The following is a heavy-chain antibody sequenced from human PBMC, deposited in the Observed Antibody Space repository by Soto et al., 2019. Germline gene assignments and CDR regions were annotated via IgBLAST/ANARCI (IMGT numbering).Heavy chain of an antibody. CDR3: ANRQREVIVTDGFDF. CDR2: IYWNDDK. J-gene: IGHJ4*02. D-gene: IGHD3-9*01. Sequence: QITLRESGPTLVKPTQTLTLTCTFSGFSLTTSGVGVGWIRQPPGKALEWVALIYWNDDKRYSTSLKTRVSITKDTAKSQVVLTMTNMDPVDTATYFCANRQREVIVTDGFDFWGQGILVTVSS. CDR1: GFSLTTSGVG. V-gene: IGHV2-5*01.